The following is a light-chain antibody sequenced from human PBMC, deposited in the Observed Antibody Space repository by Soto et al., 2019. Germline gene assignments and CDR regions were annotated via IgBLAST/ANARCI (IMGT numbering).Light chain of an antibody. Sequence: QSVLTQPPSASGTPGQRVTISCSGSSSNIGSKSVNWYQQLPGTAPKLLMYSSNQRPSGVPDRFSGSKSGTSASLAISGLQSEDEADYYCAAWDDSLNGVVFGGGTKVTVL. V-gene: IGLV1-44*01. CDR3: AAWDDSLNGVV. CDR1: SSNIGSKS. CDR2: SSN. J-gene: IGLJ2*01.